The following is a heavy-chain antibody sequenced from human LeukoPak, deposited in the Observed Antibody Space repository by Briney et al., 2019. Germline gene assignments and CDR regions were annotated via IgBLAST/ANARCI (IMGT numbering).Heavy chain of an antibody. Sequence: PGGSLRLSCAASGFTFSSYWMYWVPQVPGKGPVWVSRINSDGSSTRYADSVRGRFTIYRDNAKNTLYLQMNSLRAEDTAVYYCARDGGSGTPLDYWGQGTLVTVSS. CDR2: INSDGSST. V-gene: IGHV3-74*01. CDR1: GFTFSSYW. J-gene: IGHJ4*02. D-gene: IGHD3-10*01. CDR3: ARDGGSGTPLDY.